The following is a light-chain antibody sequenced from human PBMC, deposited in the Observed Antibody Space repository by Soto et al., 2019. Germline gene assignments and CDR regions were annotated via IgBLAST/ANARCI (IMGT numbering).Light chain of an antibody. V-gene: IGKV1-39*01. CDR2: GAS. CDR3: QQNYRAPLT. Sequence: DIQMTQSPSSVSALIGDRVTITCRASQGVGSHVNWYQQKPGKAPNLLIHGASNLQSGVLSTFSGSGSGTDFTLTISSLQPEDFATYYCQQNYRAPLTFGGGTKVDIK. J-gene: IGKJ4*01. CDR1: QGVGSH.